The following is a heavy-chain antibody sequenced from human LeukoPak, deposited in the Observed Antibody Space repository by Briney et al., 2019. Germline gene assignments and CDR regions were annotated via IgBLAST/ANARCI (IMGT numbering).Heavy chain of an antibody. V-gene: IGHV4-39*01. J-gene: IGHJ4*02. Sequence: SETLSLTCTVSGGSISSYYWGWIRQPPGKGLEWIGSIYYSGSTYYNPSLKSRVTIPVDTSKNQFSLKLSSVTAADTAVYYCARGWQWLVLADYWGQGTLVTVSS. CDR1: GGSISSYY. CDR3: ARGWQWLVLADY. D-gene: IGHD6-19*01. CDR2: IYYSGST.